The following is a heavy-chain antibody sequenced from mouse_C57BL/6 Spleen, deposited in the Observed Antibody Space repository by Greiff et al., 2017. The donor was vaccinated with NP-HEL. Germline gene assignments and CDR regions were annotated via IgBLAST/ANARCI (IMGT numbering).Heavy chain of an antibody. Sequence: VKLQESGPELVKPGASVKLSCKASGYTFTSYDINWVKQRPGQGLEWIGWIYPRDGSTKYNEKFKGKATLTVDTSSSTAYMELHSLTSEDSAVYFCARSDYYGSSSDAMDYWGQGTSVTVSS. J-gene: IGHJ4*01. CDR2: IYPRDGST. CDR1: GYTFTSYD. CDR3: ARSDYYGSSSDAMDY. D-gene: IGHD1-1*01. V-gene: IGHV1-85*01.